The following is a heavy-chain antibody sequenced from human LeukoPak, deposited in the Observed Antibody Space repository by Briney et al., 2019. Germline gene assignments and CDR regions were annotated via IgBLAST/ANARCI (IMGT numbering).Heavy chain of an antibody. Sequence: GGSLRLSCAASGFTFSSYEMNWVRQAPGKGLEWVSYISSSGSTIYYADSVKGRFTISRDNAKNSLYLQMNSLRAEDTAVYYCARKVPLAIDYWGQGTLVTVSS. CDR1: GFTFSSYE. CDR3: ARKVPLAIDY. D-gene: IGHD5-12*01. J-gene: IGHJ4*02. CDR2: ISSSGSTI. V-gene: IGHV3-48*03.